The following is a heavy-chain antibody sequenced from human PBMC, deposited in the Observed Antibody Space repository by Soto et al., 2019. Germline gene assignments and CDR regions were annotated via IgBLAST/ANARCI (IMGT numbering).Heavy chain of an antibody. V-gene: IGHV3-15*07. Sequence: EVQLVESGGGLVEPGGSLRLSCAASGFTFNGAWMNWVRQGPGKGLEWVGRVKSKVDGETIDYAAPVKGRFTISRDASRNTVYLQMNSLSTEDTAMYYCAADLPDWGAYAFDYWGQGALVTVSS. CDR2: VKSKVDGETI. CDR3: AADLPDWGAYAFDY. CDR1: GFTFNGAW. D-gene: IGHD3-16*01. J-gene: IGHJ4*02.